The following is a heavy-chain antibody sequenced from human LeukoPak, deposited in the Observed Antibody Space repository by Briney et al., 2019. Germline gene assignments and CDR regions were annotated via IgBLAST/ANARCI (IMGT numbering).Heavy chain of an antibody. D-gene: IGHD3-9*01. CDR1: GYSISSGYY. CDR2: IYHSGST. Sequence: SETLSLTCTVSGYSISSGYYWGWIRQPPGKGLEWIGSIYHSGSTYYNPSLKSRITMSVDTSKNQFSLKLSSVTAADTAVYYCARERLDYDILTGYSGEFDYWGQGTLVTVSS. CDR3: ARERLDYDILTGYSGEFDY. V-gene: IGHV4-38-2*02. J-gene: IGHJ4*02.